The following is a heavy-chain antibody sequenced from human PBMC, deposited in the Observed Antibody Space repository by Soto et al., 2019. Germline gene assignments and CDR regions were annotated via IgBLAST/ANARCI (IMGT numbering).Heavy chain of an antibody. Sequence: SVKVSCKASGGTFSSYAISWVRQAPGQGLEWMGGIIPIFGTANYAQKFQGRVTITADESTSTAYMELSSLRSEDTAVYYCARPIFGVVTPYYYYGMDVWGQGTTVTVSS. J-gene: IGHJ6*02. CDR2: IIPIFGTA. CDR1: GGTFSSYA. D-gene: IGHD3-3*01. CDR3: ARPIFGVVTPYYYYGMDV. V-gene: IGHV1-69*13.